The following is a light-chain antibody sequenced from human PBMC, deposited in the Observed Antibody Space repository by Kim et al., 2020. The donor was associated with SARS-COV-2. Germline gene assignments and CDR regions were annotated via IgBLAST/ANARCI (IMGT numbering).Light chain of an antibody. V-gene: IGKV3-20*01. CDR3: QQFVSSPRT. J-gene: IGKJ5*01. Sequence: PGERATLSCRASQSLSRDCLAWYQRKHGQAPRLGVFGASSRATGIPERLRCGGSGTDFSLTITRLEPEDFAVYYCQQFVSSPRTFGQGTRLEIK. CDR2: GAS. CDR1: QSLSRDC.